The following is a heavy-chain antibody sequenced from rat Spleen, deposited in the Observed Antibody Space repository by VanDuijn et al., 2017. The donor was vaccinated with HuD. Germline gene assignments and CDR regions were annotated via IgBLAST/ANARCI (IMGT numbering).Heavy chain of an antibody. CDR1: GFTFSDFG. J-gene: IGHJ3*01. D-gene: IGHD1-11*01. Sequence: EVQLVESGGGLVQPGRSLKLSCVASGFTFSDFGMHWIRQAPTKGLEWVASISPTGGNTYYQDSVSGRFTISRDNAKSTLYLQMDSLRSAGTATYYCARHTRVWWFPYWGQGTLVTVSS. V-gene: IGHV5-19*01. CDR2: ISPTGGNT. CDR3: ARHTRVWWFPY.